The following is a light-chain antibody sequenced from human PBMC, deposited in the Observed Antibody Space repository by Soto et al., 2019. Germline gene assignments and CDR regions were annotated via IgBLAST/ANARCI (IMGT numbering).Light chain of an antibody. CDR1: SSNIGSNT. Sequence: QSVLTQPPSASGTPGQRVTISCSGSSSNIGSNTVNWYQQFPGTAPKLLIYSNSQRPSGVPDRSSGSKSGTSASLAITGLQSEDEADYYCAAWDDSLNGYVFGTGTKLTVL. V-gene: IGLV1-44*01. CDR2: SNS. J-gene: IGLJ1*01. CDR3: AAWDDSLNGYV.